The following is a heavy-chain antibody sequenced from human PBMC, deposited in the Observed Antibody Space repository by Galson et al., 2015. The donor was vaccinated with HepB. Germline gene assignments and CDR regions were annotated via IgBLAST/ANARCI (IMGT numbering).Heavy chain of an antibody. D-gene: IGHD7-27*01. V-gene: IGHV1-46*01. CDR1: GYTFTSYY. Sequence: SCAASGYTFTSYYMHWVRQAPGQGLEWMGIINPSGGSTSYAQKFQGRVTMTRDTSTSTVYMELSSPRSEDTAVHYCARTAGDRDDYWGQGTLVTVSS. J-gene: IGHJ4*02. CDR3: ARTAGDRDDY. CDR2: INPSGGST.